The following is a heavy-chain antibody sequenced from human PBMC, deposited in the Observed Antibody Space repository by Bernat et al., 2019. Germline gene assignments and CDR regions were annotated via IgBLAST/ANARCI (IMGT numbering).Heavy chain of an antibody. J-gene: IGHJ4*02. Sequence: EVQVLESGGGLAQPGGSLSVSCAVSGVIFRDFAMTWVRQAPGKGLEWVSAISGSGGSTYYADSVKGRFTISRDNSKNTLYLQMNSLRAEDTAVYYCAKLGDSGWNYFDYWGQGTLVTVSS. D-gene: IGHD6-19*01. CDR3: AKLGDSGWNYFDY. V-gene: IGHV3-23*01. CDR1: GVIFRDFA. CDR2: ISGSGGST.